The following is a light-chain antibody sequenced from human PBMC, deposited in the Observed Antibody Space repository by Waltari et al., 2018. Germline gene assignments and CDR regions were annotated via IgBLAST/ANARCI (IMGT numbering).Light chain of an antibody. CDR3: QQYGGYPWT. V-gene: IGKV1-5*03. CDR1: QNINNW. J-gene: IGKJ1*01. CDR2: KAS. Sequence: DIQMTQSPSTLSASLGDRVTITCRASQNINNWVAWYQQKPGKAPNLLIYKASSLESGAPSRFSGSGSGAEFTLTISSLQPDDSATYYCQQYGGYPWTFGQGTKVEIK.